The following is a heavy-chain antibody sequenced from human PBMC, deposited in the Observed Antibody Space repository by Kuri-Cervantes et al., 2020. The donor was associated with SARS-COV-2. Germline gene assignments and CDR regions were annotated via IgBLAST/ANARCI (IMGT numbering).Heavy chain of an antibody. J-gene: IGHJ5*02. CDR3: ARVFVGATYSWFDP. Sequence: ASVKVSCKASGYTFTSYGIGWVRQAPGQELEWMGWISAYNGNTNYAQKLQGRVTMTTDTSTSTAYMELRSLRSDDTAVYYCARVFVGATYSWFDPWGQGTLVTVSS. V-gene: IGHV1-18*01. CDR1: GYTFTSYG. D-gene: IGHD1-26*01. CDR2: ISAYNGNT.